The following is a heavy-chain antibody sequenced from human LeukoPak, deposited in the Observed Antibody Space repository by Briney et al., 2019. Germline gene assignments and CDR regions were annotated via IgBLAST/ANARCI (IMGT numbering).Heavy chain of an antibody. D-gene: IGHD2-2*01. CDR3: ARLIVYCSSTSCSTDYYYYYMDV. CDR2: IYPGDSDT. V-gene: IGHV5-51*01. CDR1: GYSFTSYW. Sequence: GESLKISCKGSGYSFTSYWIGWVRQMPGKGLEWMGIIYPGDSDTRYSPSFQGQVTISADKSISTAYLQWSSLKASDTAMYYCARLIVYCSSTSCSTDYYYYYMDVWGKGTTVTVSS. J-gene: IGHJ6*03.